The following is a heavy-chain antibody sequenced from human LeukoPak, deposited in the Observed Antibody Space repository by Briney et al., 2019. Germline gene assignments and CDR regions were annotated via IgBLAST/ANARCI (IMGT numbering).Heavy chain of an antibody. CDR3: ARELLYYYMDV. V-gene: IGHV4-34*01. CDR2: INHSGST. D-gene: IGHD1-7*01. J-gene: IGHJ6*03. Sequence: SETLSLTCAVYGGSFSGYYWSWIRQPPGKGLEWIGEINHSGSTNYNPSLKSRVTISVDTFKNQFSLKLSSVTAADTAVYYCARELLYYYMDVWGKGTTVTVSS. CDR1: GGSFSGYY.